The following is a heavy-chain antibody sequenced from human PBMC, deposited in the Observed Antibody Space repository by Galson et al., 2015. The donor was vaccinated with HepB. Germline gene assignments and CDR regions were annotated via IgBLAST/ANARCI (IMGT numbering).Heavy chain of an antibody. CDR2: ISWNSGSI. J-gene: IGHJ6*03. CDR3: AKGGGFQYYYYMDV. V-gene: IGHV3-9*01. Sequence: SLRLSCAASGFTFSSYGMHWVRQAPGKGLEWVSGISWNSGSIGYADSVKGRFTISRDNAKNSLYLQMNSLRAEDTALYYCAKGGGFQYYYYMDVWGKGTTVTVSS. CDR1: GFTFSSYG. D-gene: IGHD3-16*01.